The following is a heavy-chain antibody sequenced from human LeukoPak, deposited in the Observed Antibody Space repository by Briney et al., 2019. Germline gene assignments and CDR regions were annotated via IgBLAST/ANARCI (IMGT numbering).Heavy chain of an antibody. CDR3: ARFNWKLGYFDY. CDR1: GGSISSYY. V-gene: IGHV4-59*01. J-gene: IGHJ4*02. CDR2: IYYSGST. D-gene: IGHD1-20*01. Sequence: PSETLSLTCTVSGGSISSYYWSWIRQPPGKGLEWIGYIYYSGSTNYNPSLKSRVTISVDTSKNQFSLKLSSVTAADTAVYYCARFNWKLGYFDYRGQGTLVTVSS.